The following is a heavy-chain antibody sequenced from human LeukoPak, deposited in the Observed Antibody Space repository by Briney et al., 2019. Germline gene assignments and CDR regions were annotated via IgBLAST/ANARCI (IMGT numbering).Heavy chain of an antibody. CDR3: ARHSGHIYSGYDNYSDY. J-gene: IGHJ4*02. Sequence: SETLSLTCTVSGGSISSYYWSWIRQPAGKGLEWIGHIYNSGSTNYNPSLKGRVTMSVATSKNQFSLNLSSVTAADTAVYYCARHSGHIYSGYDNYSDYWGQGTLVTVSS. CDR1: GGSISSYY. CDR2: IYNSGST. V-gene: IGHV4-4*07. D-gene: IGHD5-12*01.